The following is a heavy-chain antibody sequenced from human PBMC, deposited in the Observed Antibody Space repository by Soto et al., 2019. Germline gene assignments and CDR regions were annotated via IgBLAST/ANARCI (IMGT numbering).Heavy chain of an antibody. CDR2: IYYSGST. V-gene: IGHV4-59*08. J-gene: IGHJ4*02. CDR3: ARLRRSGYKRGGYFDY. D-gene: IGHD5-12*01. Sequence: SETLSLTCTVSGGSISSYYWSWIRQPPGKGLEWIGYIYYSGSTNYNPSLKSRVTISVDTSKNQFSLKLSSVTAADTAVYYWARLRRSGYKRGGYFDYWGQGTLVTVSS. CDR1: GGSISSYY.